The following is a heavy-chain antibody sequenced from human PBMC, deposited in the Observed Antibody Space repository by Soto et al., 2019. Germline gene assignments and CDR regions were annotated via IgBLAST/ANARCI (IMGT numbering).Heavy chain of an antibody. Sequence: QITLKESGPTLVKPTQTLTLTCTFSGFSLTTSAVGVGWIRQPPGKALEWLALIYWDDDKRYNPSLKSRLTSTNDTSKNQVVLTMTNMDPVYTATYYCAHSRGDSLTAYYDGWFDPWGQGTLVTVSS. V-gene: IGHV2-5*02. J-gene: IGHJ5*02. CDR2: IYWDDDK. CDR1: GFSLTTSAVG. D-gene: IGHD3-9*01. CDR3: AHSRGDSLTAYYDGWFDP.